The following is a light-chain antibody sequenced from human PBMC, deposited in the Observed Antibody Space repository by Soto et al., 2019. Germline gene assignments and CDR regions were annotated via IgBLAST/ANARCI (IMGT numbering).Light chain of an antibody. Sequence: QSVLTQPASVSGSPGQSITISCAGTPSDIGNYNYVSWYQQHQGKAPKLIIYGVSNRPSGVSNRFSASKSGNAASLTISGLQAEDEADYYCSSYTAYTTLWVFGGGTQLTVL. V-gene: IGLV2-14*01. J-gene: IGLJ3*02. CDR3: SSYTAYTTLWV. CDR2: GVS. CDR1: PSDIGNYNY.